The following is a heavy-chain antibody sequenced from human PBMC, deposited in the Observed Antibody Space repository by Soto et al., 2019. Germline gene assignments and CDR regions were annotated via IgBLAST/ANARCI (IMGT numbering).Heavy chain of an antibody. CDR1: GYTFTSYA. CDR3: ARDIQLEVDAFDI. CDR2: INAGNGNT. V-gene: IGHV1-3*01. J-gene: IGHJ3*02. D-gene: IGHD5-18*01. Sequence: ASVKVSCKASGYTFTSYAMHWVRQAPGQRLEWMGWINAGNGNTKYSQKFQGRVTITRDTSASTAYMELSSLRSEDTAVYYCARDIQLEVDAFDIWGQGTMVTVSS.